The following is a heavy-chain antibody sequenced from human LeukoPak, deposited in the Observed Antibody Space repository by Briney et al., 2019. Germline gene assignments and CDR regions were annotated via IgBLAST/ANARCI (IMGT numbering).Heavy chain of an antibody. CDR3: AKINNNDDY. J-gene: IGHJ4*02. V-gene: IGHV3-30*18. D-gene: IGHD1/OR15-1a*01. Sequence: PGGSLRLSCAASGFTFTTFGIHWVRQAPGKGLEWVAAISPHGDIEYYTDSVKGRFTISRDNSKNMIYLQMNSLRGEGSAVYYCAKINNNDDYWGQGNLVTVSS. CDR1: GFTFTTFG. CDR2: ISPHGDIE.